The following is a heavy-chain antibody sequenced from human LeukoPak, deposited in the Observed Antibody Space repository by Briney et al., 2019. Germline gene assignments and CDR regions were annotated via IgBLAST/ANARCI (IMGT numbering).Heavy chain of an antibody. J-gene: IGHJ4*02. CDR3: ARVAGPFHY. CDR1: GFIFSTYS. D-gene: IGHD6-19*01. Sequence: GGSLRLSCAASGFIFSTYSINWVRQAPGKGLEWVSHISSSSSIYYADSVKGRFSISRDNAKNSLYLQMNSLRDEDTAVYYCARVAGPFHYWGQGTLITVSS. V-gene: IGHV3-48*02. CDR2: ISSSSSI.